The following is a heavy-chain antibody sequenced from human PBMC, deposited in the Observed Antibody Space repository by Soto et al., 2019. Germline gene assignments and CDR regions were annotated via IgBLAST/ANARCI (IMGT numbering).Heavy chain of an antibody. Sequence: EVQLLESGGGLVQPGGSLRLSCAASGFTFSSYAMSWVRQAPGKGLEWVSAISGSGSTYYADSVKGRFTISRDNSKNTLYLQMNSLRAEDTAVYYCAKDEQWQGPLWDYWGQGTLVTVSS. D-gene: IGHD6-19*01. CDR1: GFTFSSYA. V-gene: IGHV3-23*01. CDR2: ISGSGST. CDR3: AKDEQWQGPLWDY. J-gene: IGHJ4*02.